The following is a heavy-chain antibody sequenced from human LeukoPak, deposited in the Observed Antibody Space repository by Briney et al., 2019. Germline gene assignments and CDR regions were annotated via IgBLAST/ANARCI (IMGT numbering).Heavy chain of an antibody. CDR3: ARGGYSSGWYTNYYYYYMDV. D-gene: IGHD6-19*01. CDR1: GYTFTGYY. CDR2: INPNSGGT. V-gene: IGHV1-2*02. Sequence: ASVKVSCKASGYTFTGYYMHWVRQAPGQGLEWMGWINPNSGGTNYAQKFQGRVTMTRDTSISTAYMELSRLRSDDTAVYYCARGGYSSGWYTNYYYYYMDVWGKGTTVTISS. J-gene: IGHJ6*03.